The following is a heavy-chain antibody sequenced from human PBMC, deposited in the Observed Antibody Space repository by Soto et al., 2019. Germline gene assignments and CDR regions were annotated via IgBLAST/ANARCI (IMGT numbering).Heavy chain of an antibody. CDR2: INHSGST. D-gene: IGHD2-2*01. J-gene: IGHJ4*02. Sequence: SETLSLTCAVYGGSFSGYYWSWIRQPPGKGLEWIGEINHSGSTNYNPSLKSRVTISVDTSKNQFSLKLSSVTAADTAVYYCARGPRTFPIVVVPAATAIDYWGQGTLVTVSS. CDR3: ARGPRTFPIVVVPAATAIDY. V-gene: IGHV4-34*01. CDR1: GGSFSGYY.